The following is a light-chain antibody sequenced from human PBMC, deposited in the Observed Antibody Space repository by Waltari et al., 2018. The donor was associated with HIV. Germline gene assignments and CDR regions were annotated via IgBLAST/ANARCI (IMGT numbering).Light chain of an antibody. CDR3: AAWDDSLNGVV. CDR2: SNN. CDR1: SSNIGSNT. J-gene: IGLJ2*01. Sequence: QSVLTQPPSASGTPGQRVTISCSGSSSNIGSNTVNWYQQPPGPAPKLLCYSNNQRPSGVPARVSGSKSGTSSSLDISGLQSEDEADYYCAAWDDSLNGVVFGGGTKLTVL. V-gene: IGLV1-44*01.